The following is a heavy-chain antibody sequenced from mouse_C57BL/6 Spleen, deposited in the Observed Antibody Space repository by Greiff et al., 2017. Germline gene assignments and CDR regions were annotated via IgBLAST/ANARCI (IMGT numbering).Heavy chain of an antibody. CDR1: GFTFSDYG. Sequence: EVKLLESGGGLVKPGGSLKLSCAASGFTFSDYGMHWVRQAPEKGLEWVAYISSGSSTIYYADTVKGRFTIARDNAKNTLFLQMTSLRSEDTAMYYGARGRANSYAMDYWGQGTSVTVSS. V-gene: IGHV5-17*01. CDR2: ISSGSSTI. CDR3: ARGRANSYAMDY. D-gene: IGHD3-1*01. J-gene: IGHJ4*01.